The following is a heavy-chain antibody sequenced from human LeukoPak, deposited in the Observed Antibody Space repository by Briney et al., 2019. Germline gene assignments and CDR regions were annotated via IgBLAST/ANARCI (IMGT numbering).Heavy chain of an antibody. J-gene: IGHJ4*02. Sequence: GGSLRLSCAASGFIFSSHGMNWVRQAPGKGLEWVANIKDDGSEKSYVDSVKGRFTVSRDNAKSSMYLQMNSLRAEDTAVYYCAKAAVATSRDYWGQGTLVTVSS. D-gene: IGHD5-12*01. CDR1: GFIFSSHG. V-gene: IGHV3-7*01. CDR3: AKAAVATSRDY. CDR2: IKDDGSEK.